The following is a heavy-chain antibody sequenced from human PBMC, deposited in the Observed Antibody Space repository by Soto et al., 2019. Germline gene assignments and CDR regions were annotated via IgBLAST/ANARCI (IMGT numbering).Heavy chain of an antibody. CDR2: IYSSGST. V-gene: IGHV4-4*07. CDR3: ARGQRFSDWFDP. J-gene: IGHJ5*02. CDR1: VGDLSRYY. Sequence: SECMAPNCPASVGDLSRYYWTWIRPPAGKGLEWIGRIYSSGSTKYNPSLQSRVTMSLDTSKNQFSLRLTSVTAADTAVYYCARGQRFSDWFDPWGQGTLVTVS. D-gene: IGHD3-3*01.